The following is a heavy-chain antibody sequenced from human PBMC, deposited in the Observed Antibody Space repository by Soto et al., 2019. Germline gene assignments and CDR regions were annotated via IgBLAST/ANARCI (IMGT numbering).Heavy chain of an antibody. V-gene: IGHV1-2*02. Sequence: QVALVQSGAEVKKAGASVKVSCKASGYTSIGQYIHWVRQAPGQGPEWMGWINPDSGSTTYAQNLQGRDTTTRDTPISTVYMELNSLTSDDPAFYSWAKENCGGGKCRALFDSGAQGTLVTVPS. D-gene: IGHD2-21*01. J-gene: IGHJ4*02. CDR2: INPDSGST. CDR1: GYTSIGQY. CDR3: AKENCGGGKCRALFDS.